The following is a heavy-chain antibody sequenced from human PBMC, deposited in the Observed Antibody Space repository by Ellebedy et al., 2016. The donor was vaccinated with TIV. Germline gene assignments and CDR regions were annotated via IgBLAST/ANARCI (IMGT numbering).Heavy chain of an antibody. CDR3: ARGGAYYHRYFDD. CDR2: IVATFRTV. J-gene: IGHJ4*02. D-gene: IGHD3-10*01. Sequence: SVKVSCKASGGPFSSNAISWVRQAPGQGLEWMGGIVATFRTVNYAQKFQGRVTITADEFMTTAYMELSSLRSEDTAVYYCARGGAYYHRYFDDWGQGTLVTVSS. CDR1: GGPFSSNA. V-gene: IGHV1-69*13.